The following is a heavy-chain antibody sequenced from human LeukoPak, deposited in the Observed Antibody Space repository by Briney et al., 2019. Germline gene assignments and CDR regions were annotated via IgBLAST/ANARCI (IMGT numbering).Heavy chain of an antibody. V-gene: IGHV3-33*06. CDR3: AKGQRWLQFAFDY. D-gene: IGHD5-24*01. CDR1: GFTFSSYG. Sequence: GRSLRLSCAASGFTFSSYGMHWVRQAPGKGLEWVAVIWYDGSNKYYADSVKGRFTISRDNSKNTLYLQMNSLRAEDTAVYYRAKGQRWLQFAFDYWGQGTLVTVSS. CDR2: IWYDGSNK. J-gene: IGHJ4*02.